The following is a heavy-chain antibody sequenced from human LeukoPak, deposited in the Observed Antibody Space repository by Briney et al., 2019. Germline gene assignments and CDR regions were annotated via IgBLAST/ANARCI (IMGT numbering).Heavy chain of an antibody. Sequence: GAPLSLCAVAAGSTCGNALICCVRQPPGRVLEWFAISSSKSYSGTADSAKSEKVRFISSRDDSKKTKVLQMPSLKTEDTAVYYCTTGPGRRFLDWFGVGEWFDPWGQGTLVSVSS. CDR1: GSTCGNAL. CDR2: SSSKSYSGTA. J-gene: IGHJ5*02. CDR3: TTGPGRRFLDWFGVGEWFDP. V-gene: IGHV3-15*01. D-gene: IGHD3-9*01.